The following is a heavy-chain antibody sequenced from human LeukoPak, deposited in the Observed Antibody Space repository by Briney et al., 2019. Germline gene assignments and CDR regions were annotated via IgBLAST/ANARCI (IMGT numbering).Heavy chain of an antibody. CDR2: IRNDGRKK. D-gene: IGHD4-17*01. Sequence: PGGSLRLSCAASGFTFSSYGMHWVRQAPGKGLEWVAFIRNDGRKKYYGDSVKGRFTISRDNYKNTLSLQMSSLRSEDTALYSCAKDLNYGDLFDYWGQGTLVTVSS. CDR1: GFTFSSYG. J-gene: IGHJ4*02. V-gene: IGHV3-30*02. CDR3: AKDLNYGDLFDY.